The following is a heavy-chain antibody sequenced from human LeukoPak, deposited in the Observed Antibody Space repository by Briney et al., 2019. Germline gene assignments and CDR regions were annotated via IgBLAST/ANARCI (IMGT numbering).Heavy chain of an antibody. CDR3: ATAYGSGSYYAYFDY. CDR2: IKQDGSEK. J-gene: IGHJ4*02. Sequence: GGSLRLSCAASGFTFSSYWMSWVRQAPGKGLEWVANIKQDGSEKYYVDSVKGRFTISRDNAKNSLYLQMNSLRAEDTAVYYCATAYGSGSYYAYFDYWGRGTLVTVSS. D-gene: IGHD3-10*01. CDR1: GFTFSSYW. V-gene: IGHV3-7*01.